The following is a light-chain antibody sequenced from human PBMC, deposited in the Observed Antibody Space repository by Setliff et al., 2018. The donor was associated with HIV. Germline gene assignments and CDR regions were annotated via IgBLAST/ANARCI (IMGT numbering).Light chain of an antibody. J-gene: IGLJ1*01. CDR2: SNN. V-gene: IGLV1-40*01. CDR1: SSNIGAGYD. Sequence: QSVLTQPPSVSGAPGQRVTISCTGSSSNIGAGYDVHWYQQLPGTAPKLLIYSNNNWPSGVPDRFSGSKSGTSASLAITGLQAEDEADYYCQSYDSSLFYVFGTGTKV. CDR3: QSYDSSLFYV.